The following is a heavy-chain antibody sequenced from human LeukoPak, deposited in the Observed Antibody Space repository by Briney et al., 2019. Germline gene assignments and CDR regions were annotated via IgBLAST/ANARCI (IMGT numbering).Heavy chain of an antibody. CDR3: ARDFPGGWFDP. V-gene: IGHV4-30-2*01. CDR1: GGSISSGGYS. J-gene: IGHJ5*02. CDR2: IYHSGST. Sequence: SQTLSLTCGVSGGSISSGGYSWSWIRQPPGKGLEWIGYIYHSGSTYYNPSLKSRVTISVDRSKNQFSLKLSSVTAADTAVYYCARDFPGGWFDPWGQGTLVTVSS.